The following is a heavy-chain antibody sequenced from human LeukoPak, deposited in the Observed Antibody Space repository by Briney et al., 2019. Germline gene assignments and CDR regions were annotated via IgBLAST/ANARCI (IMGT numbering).Heavy chain of an antibody. J-gene: IGHJ3*02. CDR3: TRYYDSRRDAFDI. D-gene: IGHD3-22*01. CDR1: GFTFGDYA. CDR2: IRSKAYGGTT. Sequence: GGSLRLSCAASGFTFGDYAMSWFRQAPGKGLEWVGFIRSKAYGGTTEYAASVKGRFTISRDDSKSIAYLQMNSLKTEDTAVYYCTRYYDSRRDAFDIWGQGTMVTVSS. V-gene: IGHV3-49*03.